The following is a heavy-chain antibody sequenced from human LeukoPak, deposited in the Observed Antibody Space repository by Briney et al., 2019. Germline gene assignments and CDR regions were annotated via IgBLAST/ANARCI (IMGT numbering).Heavy chain of an antibody. V-gene: IGHV4-59*08. CDR2: INYIGSS. Sequence: SETLSLTCTVSGASISRNYWSWIRQPPGKGLAWIGYINYIGSSHYNPSLKSRVTISVDTSKNQFSLKVSSVTAADTAVYYCASGSSDYYYYYYMDVWGKGTTVTVSS. J-gene: IGHJ6*03. D-gene: IGHD2-2*01. CDR1: GASISRNY. CDR3: ASGSSDYYYYYYMDV.